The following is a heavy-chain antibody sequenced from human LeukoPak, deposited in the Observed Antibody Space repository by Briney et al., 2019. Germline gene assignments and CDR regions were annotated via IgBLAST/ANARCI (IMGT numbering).Heavy chain of an antibody. J-gene: IGHJ4*02. V-gene: IGHV4-34*01. D-gene: IGHD6-13*01. CDR1: SGSFSGYY. CDR3: ARGPYSSRHFDY. Sequence: SETLSLTCAVYSGSFSGYYWSWIRQPPGKGLEWIGEINHSGSTNYNPSLKSRVTISVDTSKNQFSLKLSSVTAADTAVYYCARGPYSSRHFDYWGQGTLVTVSS. CDR2: INHSGST.